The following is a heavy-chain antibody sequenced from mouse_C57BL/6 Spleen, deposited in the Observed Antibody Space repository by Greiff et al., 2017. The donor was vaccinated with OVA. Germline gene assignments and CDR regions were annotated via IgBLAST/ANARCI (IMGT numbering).Heavy chain of an antibody. V-gene: IGHV5-4*01. CDR1: GFTFSSYA. CDR3: ARVDGYYRYFDV. D-gene: IGHD2-3*01. Sequence: EVQGVESGGGLVKPGGSLKLSCAASGFTFSSYAMSWVRQTPEKRLEWVATISDGGSYTYYPDNVKGRFTISRDNAKNNLYLQMSHLKSEDTAMYYCARVDGYYRYFDVWGTGTTVTVSS. J-gene: IGHJ1*03. CDR2: ISDGGSYT.